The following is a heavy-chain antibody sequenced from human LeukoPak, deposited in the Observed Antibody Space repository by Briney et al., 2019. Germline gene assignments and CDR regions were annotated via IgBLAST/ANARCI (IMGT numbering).Heavy chain of an antibody. CDR3: TRDFDAATGY. Sequence: PGGSLRLSCGASGFTFSTYWVHWVRQAPGKGLVWVSRINSDGSSTGYADSVRGRFTISRDNAKNTLYLQMNSLRAEDTAVYYCTRDFDAATGYWGQGTLVTVSS. V-gene: IGHV3-74*01. D-gene: IGHD3-9*01. CDR2: INSDGSST. J-gene: IGHJ4*02. CDR1: GFTFSTYW.